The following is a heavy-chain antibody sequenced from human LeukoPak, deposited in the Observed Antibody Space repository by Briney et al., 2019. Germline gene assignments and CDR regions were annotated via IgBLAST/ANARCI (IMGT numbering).Heavy chain of an antibody. V-gene: IGHV3-30*03. J-gene: IGHJ5*02. CDR1: GFTFSSYG. D-gene: IGHD3-10*01. CDR3: ARGQLWFGELLSWFDP. Sequence: GGSLRLSCAASGFTFSSYGMHWVRQAPGKGLEWVAVISYDGSNKYYADSVKGRFTISRDNSKNTLYLQMGSLRAEDMAVYYCARGQLWFGELLSWFDPWGQGTLVTVSS. CDR2: ISYDGSNK.